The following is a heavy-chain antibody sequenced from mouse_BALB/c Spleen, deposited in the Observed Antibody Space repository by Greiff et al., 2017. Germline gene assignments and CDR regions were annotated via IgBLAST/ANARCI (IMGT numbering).Heavy chain of an antibody. CDR3: ARVRYTYFDY. J-gene: IGHJ2*01. D-gene: IGHD2-14*01. Sequence: VQLKESGPELVKPGASVKIPCKASGYTFTDYNMDWVKQSHGKSLEWIGDINPNNGGTIYNQKFKGKATLTVVKSSSTAYMELRSLTSEDTAVYYCARVRYTYFDYWGQGTTLTVSS. V-gene: IGHV1-18*01. CDR1: GYTFTDYN. CDR2: INPNNGGT.